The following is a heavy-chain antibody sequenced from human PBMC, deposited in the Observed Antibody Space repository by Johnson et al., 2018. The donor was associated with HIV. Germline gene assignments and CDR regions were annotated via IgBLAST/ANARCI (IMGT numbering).Heavy chain of an antibody. V-gene: IGHV3-7*01. CDR2: IKQDGSEQ. CDR3: APLGDAFDI. CDR1: GFTFDDHG. J-gene: IGHJ3*02. Sequence: VQLVESGGGVVRPGGSLRLSCAASGFTFDDHGMSWVRQGSGKGLEWVANIKQDGSEQYYVDSVKGRFTISRDNAKNSLYLQMNSLRAEDTAVYYCAPLGDAFDIWGQGTMVTVSS. D-gene: IGHD7-27*01.